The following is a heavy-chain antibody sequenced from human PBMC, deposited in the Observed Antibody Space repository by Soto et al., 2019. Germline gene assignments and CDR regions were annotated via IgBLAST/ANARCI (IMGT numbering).Heavy chain of an antibody. J-gene: IGHJ4*02. CDR1: GFTVSSKY. CDR2: IQSGGST. CDR3: AKDFTYSSSSNLVHLFDY. D-gene: IGHD6-13*01. Sequence: PGGSLRLSCAASGFTVSSKYMTWVRQAPGKGLEWVSLIQSGGSTYYADSVKGRFTISRDNSKNTLYLQMNSLRAEDTALYYCAKDFTYSSSSNLVHLFDYWGQGTLVTVSS. V-gene: IGHV3-66*02.